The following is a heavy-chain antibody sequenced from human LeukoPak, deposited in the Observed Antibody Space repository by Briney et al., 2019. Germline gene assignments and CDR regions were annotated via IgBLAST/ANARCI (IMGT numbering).Heavy chain of an antibody. Sequence: PSETLSLTCTVSGGSISSYYWSWIRQPPGKGLEWIGYIYYSGSTNHNPSLKSRVTISVDTSKNQFSLKLSSVTAADTAVYYCARENMGCYDSSGYHDAFDIWGQGTMVTVSS. CDR2: IYYSGST. CDR3: ARENMGCYDSSGYHDAFDI. V-gene: IGHV4-59*01. J-gene: IGHJ3*02. D-gene: IGHD3-22*01. CDR1: GGSISSYY.